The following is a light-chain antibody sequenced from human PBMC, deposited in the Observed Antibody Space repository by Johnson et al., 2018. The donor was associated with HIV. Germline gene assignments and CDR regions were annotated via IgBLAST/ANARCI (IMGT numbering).Light chain of an antibody. J-gene: IGLJ1*01. V-gene: IGLV1-51*02. CDR2: KNN. CDR3: GTWDTSLSAGGV. Sequence: QSLLTQPPSVSAAPGQKVTISCSGSSSTIGSNYVSWYQLLPGTPPKLLIFKNNERPSGIPDRFSGSKSGTSATLAITGLQTGDEADYYCGTWDTSLSAGGVFGAVTEVTVL. CDR1: SSTIGSNY.